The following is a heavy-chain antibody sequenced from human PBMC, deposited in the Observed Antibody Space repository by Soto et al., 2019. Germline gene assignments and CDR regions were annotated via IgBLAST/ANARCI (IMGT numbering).Heavy chain of an antibody. V-gene: IGHV1-69*13. D-gene: IGHD1-1*01. J-gene: IGHJ4*02. CDR1: GGTFSSYA. CDR3: ARVENWDDGPYFDY. CDR2: IIPIFGTA. Sequence: ASVKVSCKASGGTFSSYAISWVRQAPGQGLEWMGGIIPIFGTANYAQKFQGRVTITADESTSTAYMELSSLRSEDTAVYYCARVENWDDGPYFDYWGQGTLVTVSS.